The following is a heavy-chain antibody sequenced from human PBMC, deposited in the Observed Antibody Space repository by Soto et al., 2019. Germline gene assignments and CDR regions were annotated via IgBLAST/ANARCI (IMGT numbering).Heavy chain of an antibody. CDR1: GFTFSSYH. V-gene: IGHV3-48*03. CDR2: ISSASSAI. J-gene: IGHJ6*02. D-gene: IGHD2-8*01. CDR3: ARDLMGYAMDV. Sequence: GGSLRLSCAASGFTFSSYHMDWVRQAPGKGLEWVSYISSASSAIYYADSVKGRFTISRDNAKYSLFLQMNSLRAEDTAVYYCARDLMGYAMDVWGQGTTVTVSS.